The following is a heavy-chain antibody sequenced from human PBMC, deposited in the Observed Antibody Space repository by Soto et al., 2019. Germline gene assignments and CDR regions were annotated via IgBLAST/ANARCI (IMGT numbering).Heavy chain of an antibody. V-gene: IGHV4-59*01. J-gene: IGHJ5*02. Sequence: NPSETLSLTCTVSGGSISSYYWSWIRQPPGQGLEWVGYIFYSGITNYNPSLKSRVTISVDTSKNQFSLKLSSVTAADTAVYYCARGGAPYNWFDPWGQGTLVTVSS. CDR3: ARGGAPYNWFDP. D-gene: IGHD3-16*01. CDR2: IFYSGIT. CDR1: GGSISSYY.